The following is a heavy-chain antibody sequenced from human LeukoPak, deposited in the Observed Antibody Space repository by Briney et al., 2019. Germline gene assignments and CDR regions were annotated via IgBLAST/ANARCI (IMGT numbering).Heavy chain of an antibody. CDR2: MSYDGSNK. Sequence: GGSLRPSCAASGFTFSSYAMHWVRQAPGKGLEWVAVMSYDGSNKYYADSVKGRFTISRDNSKNTLYLQMNSLRAEDTAVYYCARASEGYATSNWFDPWGQGTLVTVSS. J-gene: IGHJ5*02. V-gene: IGHV3-30-3*01. CDR1: GFTFSSYA. D-gene: IGHD2-8*01. CDR3: ARASEGYATSNWFDP.